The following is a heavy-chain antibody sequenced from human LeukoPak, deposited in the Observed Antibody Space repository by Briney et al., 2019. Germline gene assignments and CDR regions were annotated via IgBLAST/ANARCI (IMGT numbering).Heavy chain of an antibody. V-gene: IGHV3-21*01. J-gene: IGHJ4*02. CDR3: ASKEVRATFDY. CDR2: ISSSSSYI. D-gene: IGHD1-26*01. Sequence: GGSLRLSCAASGFTFSSYSMTWVRQAPGKGLEWVSSISSSSSYIYYADSVKGRFTISRDNAKNSLYLQMNSLRAEDTAVYYCASKEVRATFDYWGQGTLVTVSS. CDR1: GFTFSSYS.